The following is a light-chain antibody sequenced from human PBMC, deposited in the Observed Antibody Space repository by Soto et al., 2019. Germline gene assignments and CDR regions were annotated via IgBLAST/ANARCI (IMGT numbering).Light chain of an antibody. CDR2: AVS. CDR1: QTISNNY. CDR3: QQHSNSPWT. Sequence: EIVLTQSSGTLTLSPGESAALSCRASQTISNNYLVWYRQKPGQAPRLLIYAVSSRAAGIPDRFSGSGSGTDFALTIARLEPEDSAVYYCQQHSNSPWTFGQGTRVEI. V-gene: IGKV3-20*01. J-gene: IGKJ1*01.